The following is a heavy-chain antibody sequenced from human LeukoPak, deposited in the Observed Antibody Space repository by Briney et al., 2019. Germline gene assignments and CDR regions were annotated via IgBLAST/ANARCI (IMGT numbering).Heavy chain of an antibody. CDR3: AKSRGIAVVRSGEYFQH. CDR2: ISGSGGST. CDR1: GFTFSSYA. Sequence: GGSLSLTCAASGFTFSSYAMSWVRQAPGKGLEWVSAISGSGGSTYYADSVKGRFTISRDNSKNTLHLQMNSLRAEDTAVYYCAKSRGIAVVRSGEYFQHWGKGTVVSVSS. D-gene: IGHD3-22*01. J-gene: IGHJ1*01. V-gene: IGHV3-23*01.